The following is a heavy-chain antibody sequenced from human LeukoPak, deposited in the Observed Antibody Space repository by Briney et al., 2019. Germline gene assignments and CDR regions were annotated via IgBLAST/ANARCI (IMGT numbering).Heavy chain of an antibody. Sequence: SETLSLTCTVSGGSIDTSSYYWGWIRQPPGKGLEWIGEINHSGSTNYNPSLKSRVNISVDTSKNQFSLKLRFVTAADTAVYYCARTPPPGATAYGVVDSWGQGTLVTVSS. CDR1: GGSIDTSSYY. V-gene: IGHV4-39*01. CDR2: INHSGST. J-gene: IGHJ5*01. CDR3: ARTPPPGATAYGVVDS. D-gene: IGHD3-10*01.